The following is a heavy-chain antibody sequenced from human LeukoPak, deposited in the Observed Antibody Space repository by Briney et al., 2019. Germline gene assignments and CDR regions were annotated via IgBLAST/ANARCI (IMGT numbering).Heavy chain of an antibody. CDR1: GYTFTSYD. J-gene: IGHJ3*02. V-gene: IGHV1-8*02. CDR3: ARGNPLISRLGDAFDI. Sequence: ASVKVSCKASGYTFTSYDINWVRQASGQGLEWMGWMSPKSANTGYAQKFQGRVTMTRNTSISTACIELSSLRSEDTAVYYCARGNPLISRLGDAFDIWGQGTMVTVSS. CDR2: MSPKSANT. D-gene: IGHD2-21*01.